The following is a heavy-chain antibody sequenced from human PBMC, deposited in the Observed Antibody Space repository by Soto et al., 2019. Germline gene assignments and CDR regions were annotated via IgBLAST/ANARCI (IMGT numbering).Heavy chain of an antibody. Sequence: PSETLSLTCAVYGGSFSGYYWSWIRQPPGKGLEWIGEINHSGSTNYNPSLKSRVTISVDTSKNQFSLKLSSVTAADTAVYYCARRPAIAVAGTSQGDYWGQGTLVTVSS. J-gene: IGHJ4*02. CDR1: GGSFSGYY. D-gene: IGHD6-19*01. CDR2: INHSGST. V-gene: IGHV4-34*01. CDR3: ARRPAIAVAGTSQGDY.